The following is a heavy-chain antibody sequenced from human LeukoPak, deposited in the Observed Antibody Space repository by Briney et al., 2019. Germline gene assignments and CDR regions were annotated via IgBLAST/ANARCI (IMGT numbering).Heavy chain of an antibody. CDR2: IGTDGDT. J-gene: IGHJ4*02. D-gene: IGHD6-19*01. CDR1: GFTFSSYD. Sequence: GGSLRLSCAASGFTFSSYDMHWVRQTTGKGLEWVSGIGTDGDTYYPGSVKGRFTISREKAKNSLYLQMNSLRAGDTAVYYCAKAYPSSGWYGCFDYWGQGTLVTVSS. V-gene: IGHV3-13*04. CDR3: AKAYPSSGWYGCFDY.